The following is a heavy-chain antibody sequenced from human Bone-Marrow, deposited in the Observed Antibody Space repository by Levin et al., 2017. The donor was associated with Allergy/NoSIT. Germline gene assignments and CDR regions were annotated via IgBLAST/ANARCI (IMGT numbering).Heavy chain of an antibody. D-gene: IGHD5-18*01. CDR1: GFTFSSHW. J-gene: IGHJ4*02. CDR3: ARDTYGYDFDC. Sequence: GGSLRLSCAASGFTFSSHWMSWVRQAPGKGLEWVANIKRDGSEKYYVDSVKGRFTISRDNAKNSLYLLMNSLRADDTAVYYCARDTYGYDFDCWGQGTLVTVSS. CDR2: IKRDGSEK. V-gene: IGHV3-7*01.